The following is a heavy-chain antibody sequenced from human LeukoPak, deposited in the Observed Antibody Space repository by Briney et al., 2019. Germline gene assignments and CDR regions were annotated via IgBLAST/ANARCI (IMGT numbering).Heavy chain of an antibody. V-gene: IGHV1-46*01. CDR3: ARDGGNYYDSSGAIPLDY. CDR1: GYTFTGYY. Sequence: GASVKVSCKASGYTFTGYYMHWVRQAPGQGLEWMGIINPSGGSTSYAQKFQGRVTMTRDTSTSTVYMELSSLRSEDTAVYYCARDGGNYYDSSGAIPLDYWGQGTLVTVSS. J-gene: IGHJ4*02. CDR2: INPSGGST. D-gene: IGHD3-22*01.